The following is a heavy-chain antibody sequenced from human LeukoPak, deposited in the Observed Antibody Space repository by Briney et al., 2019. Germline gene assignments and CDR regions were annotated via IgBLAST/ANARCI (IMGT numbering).Heavy chain of an antibody. Sequence: GGSLRLSCAASGFTFTNAGMSWVRQAPGKGLEWVGRIKSKIDGGTTDYTAPVKGRFTFSRDDSENTLYLQMSSLKTEDSAVYYCTTDYSKSAPHYYMDVWGKGTTVTVSS. CDR1: GFTFTNAG. V-gene: IGHV3-15*01. CDR3: TTDYSKSAPHYYMDV. D-gene: IGHD4-11*01. J-gene: IGHJ6*03. CDR2: IKSKIDGGTT.